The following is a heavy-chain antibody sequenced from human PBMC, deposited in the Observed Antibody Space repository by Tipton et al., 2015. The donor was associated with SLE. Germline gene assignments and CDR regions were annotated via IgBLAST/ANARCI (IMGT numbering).Heavy chain of an antibody. CDR1: GGSISSGGYY. J-gene: IGHJ6*03. D-gene: IGHD1-14*01. CDR2: IYYSGST. Sequence: TLSLTCTVSGGSISSGGYYWSWIRQHPGKGLEWTGYIYYSGSTYYNPSLKSRVTISVDTSKNQFSLKLSSVTAADTAVYYCARGHADPPPIPRPPGYYMDVWGKGTTVTVSS. V-gene: IGHV4-31*03. CDR3: ARGHADPPPIPRPPGYYMDV.